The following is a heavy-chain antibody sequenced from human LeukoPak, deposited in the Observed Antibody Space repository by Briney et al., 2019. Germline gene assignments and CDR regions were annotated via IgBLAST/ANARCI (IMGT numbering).Heavy chain of an antibody. Sequence: GRSLRLSCAASGFTFSDYGMHWVRQAPGEGLEWVAVIWHDGSEKYYGDSVKGRFTISRDDSKNTLYLQMNSLRAEDTAVYYCAKDRSREQLVGSFFDYWGQGTLVTVSS. CDR1: GFTFSDYG. D-gene: IGHD6-6*01. CDR3: AKDRSREQLVGSFFDY. CDR2: IWHDGSEK. J-gene: IGHJ4*02. V-gene: IGHV3-33*06.